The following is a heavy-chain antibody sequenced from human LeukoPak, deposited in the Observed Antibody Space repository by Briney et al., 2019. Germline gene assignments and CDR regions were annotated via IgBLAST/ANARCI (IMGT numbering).Heavy chain of an antibody. Sequence: SSETLSLSCTVSGASTSHIYWNWIRQPPGKGLEWIGYMHTSGSSNHSPSLKSRVTISIDSTKNQFPLQLTSVTAADTAIYYCARSAEWLRNAFDIWGQGTMVSVSS. V-gene: IGHV4-59*01. CDR1: GASTSHIY. CDR2: MHTSGSS. CDR3: ARSAEWLRNAFDI. D-gene: IGHD5-12*01. J-gene: IGHJ3*02.